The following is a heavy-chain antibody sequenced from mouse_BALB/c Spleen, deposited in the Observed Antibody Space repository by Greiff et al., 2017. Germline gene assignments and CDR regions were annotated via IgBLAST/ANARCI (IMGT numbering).Heavy chain of an antibody. CDR2: IDPANGNT. J-gene: IGHJ3*01. CDR3: ATATSAWCAY. V-gene: IGHV14-3*02. D-gene: IGHD1-2*01. Sequence: EVQRVESGAELVKPGASVKLSCTASGFNIKDTYMHWVKQRPEQGLEWIGRIDPANGNTKYDPKFQGKATITADTSSNTAYLQLSSLTSEDTAVYYCATATSAWCAYWGQGTLVTVSA. CDR1: GFNIKDTY.